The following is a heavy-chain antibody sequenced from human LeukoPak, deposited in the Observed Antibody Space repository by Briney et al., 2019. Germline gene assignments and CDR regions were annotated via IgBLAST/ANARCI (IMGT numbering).Heavy chain of an antibody. Sequence: GGSLRLSCAASGFTFSSYGMHWVRQAPGKGLEWVAVIWYDGSNKYYADSVKGRFTISRDNSKNTLYLQMNSLRAEDTAVYYCARGGPVSCRRTSCALLDYWGLGTLVTVSS. CDR1: GFTFSSYG. CDR3: ARGGPVSCRRTSCALLDY. CDR2: IWYDGSNK. V-gene: IGHV3-33*01. J-gene: IGHJ4*02. D-gene: IGHD2-2*01.